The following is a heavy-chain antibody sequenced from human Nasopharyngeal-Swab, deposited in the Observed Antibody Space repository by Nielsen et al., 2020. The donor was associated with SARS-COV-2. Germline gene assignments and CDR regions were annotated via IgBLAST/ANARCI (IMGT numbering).Heavy chain of an antibody. J-gene: IGHJ4*02. CDR3: ARLDILTGLFDY. Sequence: ETRSLTCTVYGRSISSSSNYWGWIRQHGGKGREWIGIIYFSGSTYYNSSLKSRVTISVDTSKNQFSLKLSSVTAADTAVSYCARLDILTGLFDYWGQGTLVTVSS. V-gene: IGHV4-39*01. CDR2: IYFSGST. CDR1: GRSISSSSNY. D-gene: IGHD3-9*01.